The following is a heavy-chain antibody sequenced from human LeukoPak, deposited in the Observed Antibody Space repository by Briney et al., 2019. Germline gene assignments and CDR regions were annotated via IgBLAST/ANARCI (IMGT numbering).Heavy chain of an antibody. J-gene: IGHJ1*01. V-gene: IGHV4-34*01. CDR1: GGSFSGYY. CDR3: ARARQWLGAEYFQH. D-gene: IGHD6-19*01. Sequence: PSETLSLTCAVYGGSFSGYYWSWIRQPPGKGLEWIGEINHSGSTNYNPSLKSRVTISVDTSKNQFSLKLSSVTAADTAVYYCARARQWLGAEYFQHWGQGTLVTVSS. CDR2: INHSGST.